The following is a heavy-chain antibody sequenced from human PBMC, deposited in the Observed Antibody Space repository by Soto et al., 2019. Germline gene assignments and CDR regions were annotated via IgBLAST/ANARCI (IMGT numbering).Heavy chain of an antibody. J-gene: IGHJ4*02. Sequence: ASVKVSCKASGYTFTSNGISWVRQAPGQGPEWMGWISGFNGKTNYAQKFQGRVTMTTDTSTTTAYMEVRSLTSDDTAVYYCAPDLPGSGSYYTDYWGQGTLVTVSS. CDR2: ISGFNGKT. CDR1: GYTFTSNG. D-gene: IGHD3-10*01. CDR3: APDLPGSGSYYTDY. V-gene: IGHV1-18*01.